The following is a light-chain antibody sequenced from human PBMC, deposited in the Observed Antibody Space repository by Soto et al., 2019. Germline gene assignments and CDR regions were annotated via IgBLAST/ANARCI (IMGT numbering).Light chain of an antibody. Sequence: IQMTQSPSSLSASVGDTVTITCQASQDISKYLNWYQHKPGKAPKLLIYDTSNLETGVPSRFSGSGSGTHFTLTISSLQPDDTAIYYCQQYDILPPNTFGQGTKLEIK. J-gene: IGKJ2*01. CDR3: QQYDILPPNT. V-gene: IGKV1-33*01. CDR2: DTS. CDR1: QDISKY.